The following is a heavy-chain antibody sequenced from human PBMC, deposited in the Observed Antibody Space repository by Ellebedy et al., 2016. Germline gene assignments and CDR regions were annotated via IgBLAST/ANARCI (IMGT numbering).Heavy chain of an antibody. Sequence: GGSLRLSXAASGFTFSTYWMHWVRQAPGKGLVWASRINRDGSSTIYADSVKGRFTISRDNVKNMLYLQMNSLRVDDTSVYYCARDSGGAADYWGQGTLVTVSS. CDR2: INRDGSST. D-gene: IGHD3-10*01. J-gene: IGHJ4*02. CDR1: GFTFSTYW. CDR3: ARDSGGAADY. V-gene: IGHV3-74*01.